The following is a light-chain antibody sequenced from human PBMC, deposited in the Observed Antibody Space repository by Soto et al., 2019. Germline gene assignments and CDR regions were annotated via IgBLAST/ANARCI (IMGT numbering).Light chain of an antibody. CDR2: AAS. V-gene: IGKV1-5*01. Sequence: DIQMTQSPSSLSASIGDRVTITCRASQRIRTSLNWYQHKPGKAPKLLIYAASSLESGVPSRFSGSGFGTDFTLTISSLQPEDFATYYCQHYNSYSEAFGQGTKVDIK. J-gene: IGKJ1*01. CDR3: QHYNSYSEA. CDR1: QRIRTS.